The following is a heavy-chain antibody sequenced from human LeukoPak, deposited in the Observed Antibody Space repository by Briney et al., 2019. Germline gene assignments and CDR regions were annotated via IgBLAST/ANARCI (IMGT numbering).Heavy chain of an antibody. V-gene: IGHV1-8*01. J-gene: IGHJ4*02. CDR2: MNPNSGNT. CDR1: GYTFTSCD. D-gene: IGHD3-22*01. CDR3: ARGAYDSSGYSDY. Sequence: ASVKVSCKASGYTFTSCDINWVRQATGQGLEWVGWMNPNSGNTGYAQKFQGRVTITADESTSTAYMELSSLRSEDTAVYYCARGAYDSSGYSDYWGQGTLVTVSS.